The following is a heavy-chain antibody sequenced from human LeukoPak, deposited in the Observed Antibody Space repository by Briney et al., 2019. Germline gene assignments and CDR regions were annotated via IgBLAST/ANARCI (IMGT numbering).Heavy chain of an antibody. CDR2: IYYSGST. CDR3: ARGGAYYDILTGYINNWFDP. J-gene: IGHJ5*02. D-gene: IGHD3-9*01. Sequence: SGTLSLTCTVSGGSISSYYWSWIRQPPGKGLEWIGYIYYSGSTNYNPSLKSRVTISVDTSKNQFSLKLRSVTAADTAVYYCARGGAYYDILTGYINNWFDPWGQGTLVTVSS. CDR1: GGSISSYY. V-gene: IGHV4-59*08.